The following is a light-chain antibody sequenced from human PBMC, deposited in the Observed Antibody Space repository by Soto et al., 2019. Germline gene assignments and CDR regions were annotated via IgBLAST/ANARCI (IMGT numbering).Light chain of an antibody. V-gene: IGKV1-5*03. J-gene: IGKJ1*01. CDR3: QQYNSYSRT. Sequence: DIPMSQSPSTLSASVGDRVTITCRASQSISSWLAWYQQKPGKAPKLLIYKASSLESGVPSRFSGSGSGTEFTLTISSLQPDDFATYYCQQYNSYSRTFAQGTNVAIK. CDR2: KAS. CDR1: QSISSW.